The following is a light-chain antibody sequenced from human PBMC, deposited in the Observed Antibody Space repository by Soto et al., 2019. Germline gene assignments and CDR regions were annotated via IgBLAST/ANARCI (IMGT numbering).Light chain of an antibody. V-gene: IGLV1-44*01. CDR3: AAWEV. CDR1: SSNIGSNT. J-gene: IGLJ1*01. CDR2: SNN. Sequence: QSVLTQPPSASGTPGQRVTISCSGSSSNIGSNTVNWYQQLPGTAPKLLIYSNNQRPSGVPDRFSGSKSGTSASLAISGLQSEDEADYYCAAWEVFGTGTKSPS.